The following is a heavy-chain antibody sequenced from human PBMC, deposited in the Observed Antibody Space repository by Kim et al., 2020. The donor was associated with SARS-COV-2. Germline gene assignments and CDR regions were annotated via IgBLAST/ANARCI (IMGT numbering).Heavy chain of an antibody. V-gene: IGHV1-18*01. CDR2: ISAYNGNT. CDR1: GYTFTSYG. Sequence: ASVKVSCKASGYTFTSYGISWVRQAPGQGLEWMGWISAYNGNTNYAQKLQGRVTMTTDTSTSTAYMELRSLRSDDTAVYYCAREGREWYSSSWYFLYNWFDPWGQGTLVTVSS. CDR3: AREGREWYSSSWYFLYNWFDP. J-gene: IGHJ5*02. D-gene: IGHD6-13*01.